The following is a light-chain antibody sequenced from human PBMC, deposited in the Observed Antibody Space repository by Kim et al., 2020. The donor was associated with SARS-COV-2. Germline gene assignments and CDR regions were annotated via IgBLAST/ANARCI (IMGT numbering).Light chain of an antibody. CDR2: RNS. Sequence: SYELTQPLSVSVALGQTAIITCGGNNIGRKNVHWYQQKPGQAPVLVMYRNSDRPSGIPERFSGSNSGNTATLTISRAQAGVEADYYCQAWDSGTVFGGGT. V-gene: IGLV3-9*01. J-gene: IGLJ2*01. CDR1: NIGRKN. CDR3: QAWDSGTV.